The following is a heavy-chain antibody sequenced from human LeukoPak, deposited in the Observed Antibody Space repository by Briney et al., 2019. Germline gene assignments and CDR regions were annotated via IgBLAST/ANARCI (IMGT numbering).Heavy chain of an antibody. J-gene: IGHJ4*02. V-gene: IGHV3-15*01. D-gene: IGHD3-3*01. CDR1: GFIFRNAW. CDR3: TTLAHDVHY. Sequence: GGSLRLSCGASGFIFRNAWMTWVRQAPGKGLEWVGRLKSNPDGGTADYAAPVKGRFTISRDDSGNTLYLQVNNLKLEDTAVYYCTTLAHDVHYWGQGTLVTVSS. CDR2: LKSNPDGGTA.